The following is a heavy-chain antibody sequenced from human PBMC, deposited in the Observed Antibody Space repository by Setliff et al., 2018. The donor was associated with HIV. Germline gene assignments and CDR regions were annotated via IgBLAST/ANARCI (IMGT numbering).Heavy chain of an antibody. CDR3: AREDGGYDGGRGAFEI. Sequence: SVKVSCKASGGTFSSYAISWVRQAPGQGLEWMGRIIPVFGTANYAQKFQGRVTIIADKSTSTAYMELSSLRSEDTAVYYCAREDGGYDGGRGAFEIWGQGTMVTVSS. J-gene: IGHJ3*02. CDR2: IIPVFGTA. V-gene: IGHV1-69*06. D-gene: IGHD5-12*01. CDR1: GGTFSSYA.